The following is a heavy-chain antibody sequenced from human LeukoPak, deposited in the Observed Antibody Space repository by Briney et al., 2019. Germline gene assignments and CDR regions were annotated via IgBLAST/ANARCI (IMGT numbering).Heavy chain of an antibody. CDR3: ARSVDTAMVMNWFDP. V-gene: IGHV3-48*02. CDR2: ISSSSSTI. D-gene: IGHD5-18*01. Sequence: PGGSLRLSCAASGFTFSSYSMNWVRQAPGKGLEWVSYISSSSSTIYYADSVKGRFTISRDNAKNSLNLQMNSLRDEDTAVYYCARSVDTAMVMNWFDPWGQGTLVTVSS. J-gene: IGHJ5*02. CDR1: GFTFSSYS.